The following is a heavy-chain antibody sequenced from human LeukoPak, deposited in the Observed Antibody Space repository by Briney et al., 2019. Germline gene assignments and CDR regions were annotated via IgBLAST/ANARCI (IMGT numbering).Heavy chain of an antibody. CDR2: IYYSGST. Sequence: SETLSLTCTVSGGSISSSSYYWGCIRQPPGKGLEWIGSIYYSGSTYYNPSLKSRVTISVDTSKNQFSLKLSSVTAADTAVYYCARHYGYYDILTGYYLNWFDPWGQGTLVTVSS. CDR3: ARHYGYYDILTGYYLNWFDP. D-gene: IGHD3-9*01. J-gene: IGHJ5*02. CDR1: GGSISSSSYY. V-gene: IGHV4-39*01.